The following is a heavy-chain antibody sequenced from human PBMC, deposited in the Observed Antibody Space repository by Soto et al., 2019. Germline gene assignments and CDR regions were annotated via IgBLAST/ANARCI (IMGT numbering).Heavy chain of an antibody. CDR3: ARRPLAYFDY. CDR1: GDSIRSGTYS. D-gene: IGHD6-13*01. V-gene: IGHV4-39*01. Sequence: PSETLSLTCTVSGDSIRSGTYSWDWLRQSPGKGLEWIGCFWSTGATYYNPSLKGRPTISVDTSKNQFSLNLNSVTAADTAVYFCARRPLAYFDYWGRGTQVTVSS. J-gene: IGHJ4*02. CDR2: FWSTGAT.